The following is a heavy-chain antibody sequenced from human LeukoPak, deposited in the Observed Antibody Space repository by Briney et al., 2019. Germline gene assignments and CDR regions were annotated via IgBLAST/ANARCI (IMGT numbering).Heavy chain of an antibody. CDR3: ARGVVAAAGRTFDF. J-gene: IGHJ4*02. Sequence: SETLSLTCAVSGDSFSYFYWSWIRQPPGKGLEWIGYIYNSGSTSYNPSLRGRVTISLDTSKNQFSLKLSSVTAADTAIYYCARGVVAAAGRTFDFWGQGTLVTVSS. CDR2: IYNSGST. V-gene: IGHV4-59*01. D-gene: IGHD6-13*01. CDR1: GDSFSYFY.